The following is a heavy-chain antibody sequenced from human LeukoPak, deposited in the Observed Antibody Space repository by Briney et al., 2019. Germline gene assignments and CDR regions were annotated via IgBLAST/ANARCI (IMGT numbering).Heavy chain of an antibody. D-gene: IGHD3-9*01. V-gene: IGHV3-23*01. CDR2: ISGSGGAT. CDR1: GFTFNTYG. Sequence: GGSLRLSCAASGFTFNTYGMSWVRQAPGKGLEWVSGISGSGGATYYADSVKGRFTISRDNSKNTLYLQMNSLRAEDTAVYYCAKEMYYDILTGYYMNQPKDAFDIWGQGTMVTVSS. CDR3: AKEMYYDILTGYYMNQPKDAFDI. J-gene: IGHJ3*02.